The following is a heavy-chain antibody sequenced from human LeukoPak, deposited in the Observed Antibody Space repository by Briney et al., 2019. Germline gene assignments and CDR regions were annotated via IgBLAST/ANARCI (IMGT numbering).Heavy chain of an antibody. J-gene: IGHJ4*02. CDR2: IYPSDSDT. Sequence: GESLKISCKGSGYSFSTYWIGWVRRMPGKGLEWMGIIYPSDSDTRYSPSFQGQATISADKSISTAYLQWSSLKASDTAIYYCARQAAVAGPGIDYWGQGTLVTVSS. V-gene: IGHV5-51*01. D-gene: IGHD6-19*01. CDR1: GYSFSTYW. CDR3: ARQAAVAGPGIDY.